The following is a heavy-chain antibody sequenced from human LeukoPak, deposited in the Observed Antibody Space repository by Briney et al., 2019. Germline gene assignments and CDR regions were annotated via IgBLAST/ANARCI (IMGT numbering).Heavy chain of an antibody. V-gene: IGHV3-21*04. J-gene: IGHJ4*02. Sequence: GGSLRLSCAAPGFTFSSYSMNWVRQAPGKGLEWVSSISSSSSYIYYADSVKGRFTISRDNAKNSLYLQMNSLRAEDTAVYYCAKGHGMIFSPFDYWGQGTLVTVSS. CDR1: GFTFSSYS. CDR3: AKGHGMIFSPFDY. CDR2: ISSSSSYI. D-gene: IGHD3/OR15-3a*01.